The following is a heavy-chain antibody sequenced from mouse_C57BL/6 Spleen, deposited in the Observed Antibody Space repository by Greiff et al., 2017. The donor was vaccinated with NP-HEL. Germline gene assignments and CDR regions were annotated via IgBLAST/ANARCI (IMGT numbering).Heavy chain of an antibody. CDR2: INPNNGGT. Sequence: EVQLQQSGPELVKPGASVKMSCKASGYTFTDYNMHWVKQSHGKSLEWIGYINPNNGGTSYNQKFKGKATLTVNKSSSTAYMELRSLTSEDSAVYYCARGKNYYGSSPFAYWGQGTLVTVSA. J-gene: IGHJ3*01. CDR3: ARGKNYYGSSPFAY. CDR1: GYTFTDYN. D-gene: IGHD1-1*01. V-gene: IGHV1-22*01.